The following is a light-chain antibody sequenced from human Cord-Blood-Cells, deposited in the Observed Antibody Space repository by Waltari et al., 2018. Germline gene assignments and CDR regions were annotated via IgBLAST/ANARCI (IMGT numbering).Light chain of an antibody. CDR1: SSPVGGYNY. CDR2: DVS. J-gene: IGLJ1*01. Sequence: QSALTQPASVSGSPGQSTLIPCTRTSSPVGGYNYVSWYQQHPGKAPNLMIYDVSNRHSGVSNRFSGSKSGNTASLTISGLQAEDEADYYCSSYTSSSTNYVFGTGTKVTVL. V-gene: IGLV2-14*01. CDR3: SSYTSSSTNYV.